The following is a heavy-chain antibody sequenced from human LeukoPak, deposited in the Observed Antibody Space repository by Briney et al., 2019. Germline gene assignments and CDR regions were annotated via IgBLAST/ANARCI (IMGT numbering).Heavy chain of an antibody. CDR2: IRYDGSNK. V-gene: IGHV3-30*02. CDR1: GFTFSSYG. Sequence: SGGSLRLSCAASGFTFSSYGMHWVRQAPGKGLEWVAFIRYDGSNKYYADSVKGRFTISRDNFKNTLYLQMNSLRAEDTAVYYCARTRRRDIVATNHYYYGMDVWGQGTTVTVSS. D-gene: IGHD5-12*01. CDR3: ARTRRRDIVATNHYYYGMDV. J-gene: IGHJ6*02.